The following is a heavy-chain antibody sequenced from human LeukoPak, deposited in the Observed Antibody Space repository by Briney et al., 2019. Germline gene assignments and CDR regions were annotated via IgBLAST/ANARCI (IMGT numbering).Heavy chain of an antibody. V-gene: IGHV3-11*01. Sequence: PGGSLRLSCAASGFTFSDYYMSWIRQAPGKGLEWVSYISGSDSTIYYADSVKGRFTISRDNAKHSLYLQMNSLRAEDTAVYYCARGTSYLGSVGDYWGQGTLVTVSS. CDR1: GFTFSDYY. CDR2: ISGSDSTI. D-gene: IGHD2-15*01. J-gene: IGHJ4*02. CDR3: ARGTSYLGSVGDY.